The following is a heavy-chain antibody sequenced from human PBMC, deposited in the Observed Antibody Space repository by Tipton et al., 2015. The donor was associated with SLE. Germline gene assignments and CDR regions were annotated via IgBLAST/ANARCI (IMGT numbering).Heavy chain of an antibody. D-gene: IGHD2-2*02. V-gene: IGHV3-30*03. J-gene: IGHJ4*02. CDR1: GFTFSSYS. CDR3: ASSLPYGGLFDY. CDR2: ISYDGSNK. Sequence: SLRLSCAASGFTFSSYSMSWVRQALGKGLEWVAVISYDGSNKYYADSVKGRFTISRDNSKNTLYLQMNSLRPEDTALYYCASSLPYGGLFDYWGQGTLVTVSS.